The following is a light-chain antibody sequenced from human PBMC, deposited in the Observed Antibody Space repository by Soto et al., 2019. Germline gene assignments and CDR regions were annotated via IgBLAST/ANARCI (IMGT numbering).Light chain of an antibody. CDR3: SSYSGTNNVV. V-gene: IGLV2-8*01. CDR1: SSDVGGYNY. CDR2: EVY. J-gene: IGLJ2*01. Sequence: QSVLTHPPSASGSPGQSVTISCTGTSSDVGGYNYVCWYQQYPGKAPKLIISEVYKRPSGVPDRFSGSKSGNTASLTVSGLQAEDEADYYCSSYSGTNNVVFGGGTKLTVL.